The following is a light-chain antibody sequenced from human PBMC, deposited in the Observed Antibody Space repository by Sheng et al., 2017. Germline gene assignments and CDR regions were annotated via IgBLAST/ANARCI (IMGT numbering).Light chain of an antibody. V-gene: IGKV3-20*01. CDR2: GAS. CDR1: QNIYSY. J-gene: IGKJ2*03. CDR3: QQYGSSSVS. Sequence: EIVMTQSPATLSVSPGERATLSCRASQNIYSYLAWYQQKPGQAPRLLIYGASSRATGIPDRFSGSGSGTDFTLIISRLEPEDFAVYYCQQYGSSSVSFGQGTKLEIK.